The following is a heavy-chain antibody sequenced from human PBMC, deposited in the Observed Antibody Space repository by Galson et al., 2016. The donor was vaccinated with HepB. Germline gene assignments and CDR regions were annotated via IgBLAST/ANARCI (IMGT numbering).Heavy chain of an antibody. J-gene: IGHJ6*02. D-gene: IGHD6-13*01. V-gene: IGHV3-23*01. CDR3: AKERVAAAGVGYGMDV. Sequence: SLRLSCAASEFIFSTNAMNWVRQAPGKGLEWVSGIRGNNDDTYYADSVKGRFTISRDKSKNTPLLQMNSLRAEDSAVYYCAKERVAAAGVGYGMDVWGQGTTVTVS. CDR2: IRGNNDDT. CDR1: EFIFSTNA.